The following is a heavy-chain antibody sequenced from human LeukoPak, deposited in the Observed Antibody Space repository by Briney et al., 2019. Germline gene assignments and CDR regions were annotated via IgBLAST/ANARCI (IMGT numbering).Heavy chain of an antibody. J-gene: IGHJ4*02. V-gene: IGHV4-59*05. D-gene: IGHD6-19*01. CDR3: ASSYSSGWLARNSYFDY. CDR2: IYYSGST. CDR1: GGSISSYY. Sequence: SETLSLTCTVSGGSISSYYWSWIRQPPGKGLEWIGSIYYSGSTYYNPSLKSRVTISVDTSKNQFSLKLSSVTAADTAVYYCASSYSSGWLARNSYFDYWGQGTLVTVSS.